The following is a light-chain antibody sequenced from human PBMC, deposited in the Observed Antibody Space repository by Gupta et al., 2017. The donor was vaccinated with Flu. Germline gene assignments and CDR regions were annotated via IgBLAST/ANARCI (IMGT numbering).Light chain of an antibody. V-gene: IGKV3-20*01. CDR2: GAS. CDR1: QSVSSSY. J-gene: IGKJ1*01. Sequence: ERATLSCRASQSVSSSYLAWYQQKPGQAPRLLIYGASSRATGIPDRFSGSGFGTDFTLTISRLEPEDFAVYYCQQYGSSPRTFGQGTKVEIK. CDR3: QQYGSSPRT.